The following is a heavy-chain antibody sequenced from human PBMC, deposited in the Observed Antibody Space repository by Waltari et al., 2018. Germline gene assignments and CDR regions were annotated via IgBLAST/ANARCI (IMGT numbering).Heavy chain of an antibody. J-gene: IGHJ4*02. Sequence: EVQLVESGGGLVQPGGSLRLSCAASGFTFSSYAMSWVRQAPGKGLGWVSAISGSGGSTYYADSVKGRFTISRDNAKNTLYLQMNSLRAEDTAVYYCAKGGLGAVTPIDYWGQGTLVTVSS. CDR1: GFTFSSYA. V-gene: IGHV3-23*04. CDR2: ISGSGGST. D-gene: IGHD2-21*02. CDR3: AKGGLGAVTPIDY.